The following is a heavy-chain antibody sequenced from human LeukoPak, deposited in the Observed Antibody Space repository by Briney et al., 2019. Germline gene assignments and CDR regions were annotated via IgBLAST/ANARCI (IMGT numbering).Heavy chain of an antibody. CDR3: AGGPLAREPKALNYYYGMDV. Sequence: SETLSLTCTVSGGSISSGGYYWSWIRQHPGKGLEWIGYIYYSGSTYYNPSLKSRVTISVDTSKNQFSLKLSSVTAADTAVYYCAGGPLAREPKALNYYYGMDVWGQGTTVTVSS. V-gene: IGHV4-31*03. D-gene: IGHD1-14*01. J-gene: IGHJ6*02. CDR2: IYYSGST. CDR1: GGSISSGGYY.